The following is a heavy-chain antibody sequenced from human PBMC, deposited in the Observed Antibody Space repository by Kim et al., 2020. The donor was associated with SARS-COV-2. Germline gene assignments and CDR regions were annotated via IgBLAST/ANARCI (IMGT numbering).Heavy chain of an antibody. Sequence: SVKVSCKASGDKFSGYTFNWVRQAPGQGLEWMGGILPLLNTPTYAQKFQGRFTIRANTSTTTAYMELTGLTNPDPAFFYCARTRGVGFDAWGRGT. CDR3: ARTRGVGFDA. CDR2: ILPLLNTP. D-gene: IGHD1-26*01. V-gene: IGHV1-69*08. CDR1: GDKFSGYT. J-gene: IGHJ1*01.